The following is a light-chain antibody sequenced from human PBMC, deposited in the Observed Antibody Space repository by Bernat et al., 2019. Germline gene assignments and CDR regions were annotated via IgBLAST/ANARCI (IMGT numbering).Light chain of an antibody. CDR2: GAS. Sequence: EIVLTQSPGTVSLSPGERVTLTCRASQNVSRSRLAWYQQKPGQAPTLLMYGASRRAAGIPDRFSDGGSGTNFNITISRLEPEDSGVYYCQNFGSSSGFTFGPGTKVEIK. CDR3: QNFGSSSGFT. V-gene: IGKV3-20*01. CDR1: QNVSRSR. J-gene: IGKJ3*01.